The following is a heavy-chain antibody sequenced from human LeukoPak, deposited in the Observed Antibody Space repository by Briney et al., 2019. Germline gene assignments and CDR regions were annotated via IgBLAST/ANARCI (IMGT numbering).Heavy chain of an antibody. CDR3: ARVSSDTAMVTIGDWSDP. CDR1: GGSISSGDYY. J-gene: IGHJ5*02. Sequence: PSQTLSLTCTVSGGSISSGDYYWSWIRQPPGKGLEWIGYIYYSGSTYYNPSLKSRVTISVDTSKNQFSLKLSSVTAADTAVYYCARVSSDTAMVTIGDWSDPWGQGTLVTVSS. V-gene: IGHV4-30-4*08. D-gene: IGHD5-18*01. CDR2: IYYSGST.